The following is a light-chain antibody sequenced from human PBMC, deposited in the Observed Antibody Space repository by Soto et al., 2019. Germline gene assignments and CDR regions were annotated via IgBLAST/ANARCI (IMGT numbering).Light chain of an antibody. CDR3: QQSYSTPIT. J-gene: IGKJ5*01. CDR2: AAS. Sequence: EIQMTESPSSLAASVLDRVAITCRASQSISSYLNWYQQKPGKAPKLLIYAASSLQSGVPSRFSGSGSGTDFTPTISSLQPEDFATYYCQQSYSTPITFGQGTRLEIK. CDR1: QSISSY. V-gene: IGKV1-39*01.